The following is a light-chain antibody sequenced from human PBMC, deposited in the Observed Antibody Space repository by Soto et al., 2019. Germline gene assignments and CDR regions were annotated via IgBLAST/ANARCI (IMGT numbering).Light chain of an antibody. V-gene: IGLV2-11*01. CDR1: SSDVGGYNY. CDR2: DVN. CDR3: CSYAGNYTYV. Sequence: QSALTQPRSVSGSPGQSVTISCTGTSSDVGGYNYVSWYQQNPGKAPKLMIYDVNKRPSGVPNRFSASKSDNTASLTISGLQADDEADYYCCSYAGNYTYVFGPGTKVTV. J-gene: IGLJ1*01.